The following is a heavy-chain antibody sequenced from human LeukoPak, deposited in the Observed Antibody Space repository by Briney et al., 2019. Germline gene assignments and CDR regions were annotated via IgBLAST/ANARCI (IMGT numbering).Heavy chain of an antibody. Sequence: PSETLSLTCTVSGGSITSSRYYWIWIRQTPGKGLEWIGSIDYSGTTYYNSTLKSRVTMSVDTSKNQFSLELTSVTAADTAVYYCATPVYSYYYCYMDVWGKGTTVTVSS. J-gene: IGHJ6*03. CDR1: GGSITSSRYY. CDR2: IDYSGTT. V-gene: IGHV4-39*01. D-gene: IGHD1-14*01. CDR3: ATPVYSYYYCYMDV.